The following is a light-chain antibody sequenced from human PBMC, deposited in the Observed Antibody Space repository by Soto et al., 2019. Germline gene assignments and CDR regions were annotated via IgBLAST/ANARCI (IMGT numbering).Light chain of an antibody. CDR2: GAS. Sequence: PGERVTLSCRASQSVSSSYLTWYQQKPGQAPRLLIYGASTRATSIPARFSGSGSGTDSTLTISSLQPEDFAVYYCQQDYFGGGTKVEIK. CDR1: QSVSSSY. V-gene: IGKV3D-7*01. J-gene: IGKJ4*01. CDR3: QQDY.